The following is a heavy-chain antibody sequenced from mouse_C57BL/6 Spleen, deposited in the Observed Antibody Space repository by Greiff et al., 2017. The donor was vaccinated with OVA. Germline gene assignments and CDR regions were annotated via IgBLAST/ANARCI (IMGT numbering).Heavy chain of an antibody. J-gene: IGHJ4*01. CDR2: IWRGGST. D-gene: IGHD1-2*01. CDR3: AKEIYDGADYYAMDY. Sequence: QVQLQQSGPGLVQPSQSLSITCTVSGFSLTSYGVHWVRQSPGKGLEWLGVIWRGGSTDYNADFMSRLSITKDNSKSQVFFKMNSLQADDTAIYYCAKEIYDGADYYAMDYWGQGTSVTVSS. V-gene: IGHV2-5*01. CDR1: GFSLTSYG.